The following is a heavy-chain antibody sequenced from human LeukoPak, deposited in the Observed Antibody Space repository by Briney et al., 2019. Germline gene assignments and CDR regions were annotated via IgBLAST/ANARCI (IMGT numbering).Heavy chain of an antibody. CDR3: ARDQELLWFGELLKGDNWFDP. Sequence: GASVKVSCKASGYTFTSYDINWVRQATGQGLEWMGWMNPNSGNTDYAQKFQGRVTMTRDTSISTAYMELSRLRSDDTAVYYCARDQELLWFGELLKGDNWFDPWGQGTLVTVSS. CDR1: GYTFTSYD. D-gene: IGHD3-10*01. V-gene: IGHV1-8*01. CDR2: MNPNSGNT. J-gene: IGHJ5*02.